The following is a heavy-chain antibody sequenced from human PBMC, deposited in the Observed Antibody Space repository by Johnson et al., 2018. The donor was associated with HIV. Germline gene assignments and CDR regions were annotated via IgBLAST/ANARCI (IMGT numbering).Heavy chain of an antibody. V-gene: IGHV3-9*01. CDR2: ISWNSGSI. J-gene: IGHJ3*02. Sequence: EVQLVESGGGLVQPGRSLRLSCAASGFTFDDYAIHWVRQAPGKGLEWVSGISWNSGSIGYADSVKGRFTISRDNAKNSLYLQMNSLRAEDTALYYCARARWYLGGGSCCAFDIWGQGTMVTVSS. CDR1: GFTFDDYA. CDR3: ARARWYLGGGSCCAFDI. D-gene: IGHD2-15*01.